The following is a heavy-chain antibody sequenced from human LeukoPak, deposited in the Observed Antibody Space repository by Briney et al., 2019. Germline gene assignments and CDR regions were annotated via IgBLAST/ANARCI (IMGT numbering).Heavy chain of an antibody. CDR3: AKDRLAVAGTGGGFDY. D-gene: IGHD6-19*01. V-gene: IGHV3-30*18. Sequence: GRSLRLSCAASGFTFSSYGMHWVRQAPGKGLEWVAVISYDGSNKYYADSVKGRFTISRDNSKNTLYLQMNSLRAEDTAVYYCAKDRLAVAGTGGGFDYWGQGTLVTVSS. J-gene: IGHJ4*02. CDR2: ISYDGSNK. CDR1: GFTFSSYG.